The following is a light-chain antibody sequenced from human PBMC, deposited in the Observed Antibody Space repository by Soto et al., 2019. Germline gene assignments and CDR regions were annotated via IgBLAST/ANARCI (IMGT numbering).Light chain of an antibody. V-gene: IGLV1-47*01. J-gene: IGLJ3*02. CDR3: VAWDDGLNSWV. Sequence: QAVVTQPPSASGTPGQTVTISCSGSSSNIGRNYGYGCQQFPGTAPKVLLYRNNHRPSGVPDRFSGSKSGTSASLAVGGRRSEDEADYYCVAWDDGLNSWVFGGGTKLTVL. CDR2: RNN. CDR1: SSNIGRNY.